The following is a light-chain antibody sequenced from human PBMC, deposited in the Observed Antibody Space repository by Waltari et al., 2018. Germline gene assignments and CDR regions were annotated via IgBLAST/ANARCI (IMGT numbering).Light chain of an antibody. CDR2: EVS. CDR1: SSDIGAYNF. V-gene: IGLV2-8*01. CDR3: CAVTGRSWV. Sequence: QSALTQPPSASGSPGQSVTISCAGTSSDIGAYNFVSWYHQHPGKAPKRMIFEVSNRPAGVPDRFSGSKSGNTASLTVSGLQSDDEGDYYCCAVTGRSWVFGGGTKLTVL. J-gene: IGLJ3*02.